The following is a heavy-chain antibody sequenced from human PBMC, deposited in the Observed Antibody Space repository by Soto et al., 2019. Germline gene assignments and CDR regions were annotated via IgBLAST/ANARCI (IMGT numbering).Heavy chain of an antibody. Sequence: QVQLQESGPGLVRPSQTLSLTCTVSGASISSDGYYWSWIRHHPGRGLEWIGYIYESGDTHYDPSLRSRLTMSVDSSKTQFSLRLGSVSAADTAMYFCSRHTYGDPFHYWGRGTLVTVSS. V-gene: IGHV4-31*03. D-gene: IGHD4-17*01. J-gene: IGHJ4*02. CDR1: GASISSDGYY. CDR2: IYESGDT. CDR3: SRHTYGDPFHY.